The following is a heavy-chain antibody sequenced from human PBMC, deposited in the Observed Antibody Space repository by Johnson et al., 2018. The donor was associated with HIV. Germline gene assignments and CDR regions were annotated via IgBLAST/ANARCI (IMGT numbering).Heavy chain of an antibody. D-gene: IGHD2-15*01. J-gene: IGHJ3*02. Sequence: QVQLVESGGGLVQPGRSLRLSCAASGFTFSSYAMHWVRQAPGKGLEWVAVISYDGSNKYYADSVKGRFTISRDNSKNSLYLQMNSLRAEDTAVYYCARVGILRRRGAFDIWGQGTMVTVSS. CDR3: ARVGILRRRGAFDI. V-gene: IGHV3-30-3*01. CDR1: GFTFSSYA. CDR2: ISYDGSNK.